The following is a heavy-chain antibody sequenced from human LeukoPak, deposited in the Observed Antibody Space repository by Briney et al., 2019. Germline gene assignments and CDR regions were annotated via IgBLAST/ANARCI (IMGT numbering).Heavy chain of an antibody. D-gene: IGHD3-10*01. J-gene: IGHJ4*02. V-gene: IGHV3-74*01. CDR1: GFTFSSYS. CDR2: INSDGSST. Sequence: PGGSLRLSCAASGFTFSSYSMNWVRQAPGKGLVWVSRINSDGSSTSYADSVKGRFTISRDNAKNTLYLQMNSLRAEDTAVYYCARGHYYGSGSYGHDYWGQGTLVTVSS. CDR3: ARGHYYGSGSYGHDY.